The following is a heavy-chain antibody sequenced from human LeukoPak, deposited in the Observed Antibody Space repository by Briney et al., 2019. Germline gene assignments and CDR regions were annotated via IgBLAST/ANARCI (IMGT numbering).Heavy chain of an antibody. J-gene: IGHJ4*02. D-gene: IGHD1-26*01. CDR1: GFTFSSYW. V-gene: IGHV3-7*03. CDR2: INHTGNVN. CDR3: ASSGSYRFDY. Sequence: PGGSLRLSCAASGFTFSSYWMNWARQAPGKGLEWVASINHTGNVNYYVDSVKGRFTISRDNAKNSLYLQMSNLRAEDTAVYYCASSGSYRFDYWGQGTLVTVSS.